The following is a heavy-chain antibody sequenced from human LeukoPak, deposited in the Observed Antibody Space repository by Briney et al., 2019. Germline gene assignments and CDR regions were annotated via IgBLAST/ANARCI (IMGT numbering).Heavy chain of an antibody. CDR3: ARHARGTNRCYWFDP. Sequence: SETLSLTCTVSGGSISTSYYWGWIRQPPGKGLESIGTIYYNENTRYNPSLKSRVTISVDTSKNRFSLRLTSVTAADTAVYYCARHARGTNRCYWFDPWGQGTLVTVSS. CDR2: IYYNENT. CDR1: GGSISTSYY. V-gene: IGHV4-39*01. J-gene: IGHJ5*02. D-gene: IGHD2-8*01.